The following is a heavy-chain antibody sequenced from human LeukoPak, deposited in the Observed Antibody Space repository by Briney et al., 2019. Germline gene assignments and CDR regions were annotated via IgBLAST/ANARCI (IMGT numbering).Heavy chain of an antibody. J-gene: IGHJ3*01. CDR3: VTTTVTTSYAFDV. CDR2: ISSSSSYI. D-gene: IGHD4-17*01. CDR1: GFTFSSYS. V-gene: IGHV3-21*01. Sequence: GGSLRLSCAASGFTFSSYSMNWVRQAPGKGLEWVSSISSSSSYIYYADSVKGRFTISRDNAKNSLYLQMNSLRTDDTAVYYCVTTTVTTSYAFDVWGPGTMVTVSS.